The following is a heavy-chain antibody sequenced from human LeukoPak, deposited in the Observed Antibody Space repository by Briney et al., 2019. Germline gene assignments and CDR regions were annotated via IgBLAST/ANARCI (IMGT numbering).Heavy chain of an antibody. Sequence: GGSLRLSCAASGFTFSSYSMNWVRQAPGKGLEWVSYISSSSTIYYADSVKGRFTISRDNAKNSLYLQMNSLRAEDTAVYYCARDLSTYYDFWSGYSLWGQGTLVTVSS. CDR3: ARDLSTYYDFWSGYSL. D-gene: IGHD3-3*01. CDR1: GFTFSSYS. CDR2: ISSSSTI. J-gene: IGHJ4*02. V-gene: IGHV3-48*01.